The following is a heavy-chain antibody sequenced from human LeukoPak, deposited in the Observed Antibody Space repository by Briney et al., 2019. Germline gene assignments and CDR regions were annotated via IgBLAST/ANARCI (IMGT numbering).Heavy chain of an antibody. V-gene: IGHV1-2*02. CDR3: AFYCSSTSCYLGNDY. D-gene: IGHD2-2*01. CDR1: GYTFTCYY. CDR2: INPNSGGT. J-gene: IGHJ4*02. Sequence: GASVKVSCKASGYTFTCYYMHWVRQAPGQGLEWMGWINPNSGGTNYAQKFQGRVTMTRDTSISTAYMELSRLRSDDTAVYYCAFYCSSTSCYLGNDYWGQGTLVTVSS.